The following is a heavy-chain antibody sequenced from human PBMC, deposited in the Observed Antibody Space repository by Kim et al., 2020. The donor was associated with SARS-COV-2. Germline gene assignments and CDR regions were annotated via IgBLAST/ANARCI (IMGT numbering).Heavy chain of an antibody. J-gene: IGHJ4*02. D-gene: IGHD6-13*01. Sequence: PSLKSRVTISVDTSKNQFSLKLSSVTAADTAVYYCARLTVIAAAGREIDYWGQGTLVTVSS. V-gene: IGHV4-30-2*04. CDR3: ARLTVIAAAGREIDY.